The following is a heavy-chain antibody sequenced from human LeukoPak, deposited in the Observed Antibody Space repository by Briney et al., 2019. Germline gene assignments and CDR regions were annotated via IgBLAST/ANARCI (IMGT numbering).Heavy chain of an antibody. CDR3: ARGGQIVGAPRGFDY. CDR1: GFTFSTYS. Sequence: GGSLRLSCAASGFTFSTYSMNWVRQAPGKGLEWVSYISSSSSTIYYADSVKGRFTISRDNAKNSLYLQMNSLRAEDTAVYYCARGGQIVGAPRGFDYWGQGTLVTVSS. CDR2: ISSSSSTI. J-gene: IGHJ4*02. V-gene: IGHV3-48*04. D-gene: IGHD1-26*01.